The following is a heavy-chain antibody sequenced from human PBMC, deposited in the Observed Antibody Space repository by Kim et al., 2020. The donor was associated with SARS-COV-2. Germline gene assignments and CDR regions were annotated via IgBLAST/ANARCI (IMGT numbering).Heavy chain of an antibody. CDR2: IYSGGST. Sequence: GGSLRLSCAASGFTVSSNYMSWVRQAPGKGLEWVSVIYSGGSTYYADSVKGRFTISRDNSKNTLYLQMNSLRAEDTAVYYCARELHITMVRGGNYYYYGMDVWGQGTTVTVSS. CDR3: ARELHITMVRGGNYYYYGMDV. D-gene: IGHD3-10*01. CDR1: GFTVSSNY. V-gene: IGHV3-53*01. J-gene: IGHJ6*02.